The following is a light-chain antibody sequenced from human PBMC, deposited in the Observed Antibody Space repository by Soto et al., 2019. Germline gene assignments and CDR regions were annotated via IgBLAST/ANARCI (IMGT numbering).Light chain of an antibody. V-gene: IGKV1-39*01. CDR2: AAS. Sequence: EIKMYHSPSSLSAKIRDRVTITCRASQGISTYLNCYQQKPGKAPKLLIYAASSLQSGVPSRFSGSGSETDFTLTISSLQPEDFATYSCQQSYSTTWTFGQ. CDR3: QQSYSTTWT. J-gene: IGKJ1*01. CDR1: QGISTY.